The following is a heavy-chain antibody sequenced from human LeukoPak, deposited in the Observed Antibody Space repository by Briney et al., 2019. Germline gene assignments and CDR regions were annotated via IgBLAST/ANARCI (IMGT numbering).Heavy chain of an antibody. Sequence: GGSLRLSCAASGFTFSNYAMTWVRQAPRKGLEWVSSFSGSDDRTFYADSVQGRFTISRDNFKSTLYLQMNSLRAEDTAVYYCAKSRSASSYGCLDFWGQGTLVTVSS. D-gene: IGHD2-2*01. V-gene: IGHV3-23*01. CDR1: GFTFSNYA. CDR3: AKSRSASSYGCLDF. CDR2: FSGSDDRT. J-gene: IGHJ4*02.